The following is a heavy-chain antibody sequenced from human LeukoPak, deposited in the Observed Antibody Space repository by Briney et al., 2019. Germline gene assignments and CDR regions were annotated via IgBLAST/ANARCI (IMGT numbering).Heavy chain of an antibody. D-gene: IGHD6-13*01. CDR3: GRAGCDSSWIDY. V-gene: IGHV3-21*01. J-gene: IGHJ4*02. Sequence: PGGSLRLSCAASGFTFSSYSMNWVRQAPGKGLEWVSSISRSSSYIYYADSVKGRFTISRDNAKNSLYLQMNSLRAEDTAVYYCGRAGCDSSWIDYWGQGTLVTVSS. CDR1: GFTFSSYS. CDR2: ISRSSSYI.